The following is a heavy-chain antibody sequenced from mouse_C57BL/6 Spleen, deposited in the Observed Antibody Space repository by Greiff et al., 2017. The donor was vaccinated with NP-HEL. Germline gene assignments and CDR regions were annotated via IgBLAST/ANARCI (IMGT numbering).Heavy chain of an antibody. J-gene: IGHJ2*01. CDR1: GFNIKDYY. CDR3: TTSSITTVVEGGY. D-gene: IGHD1-1*01. V-gene: IGHV14-1*01. Sequence: EVQLQQSGAELVRPGASVKLSCTASGFNIKDYYMHWVKQRPEQGLEWIGRIDPEDGDTEYAPKFQGKATMTADTSSNTAYLQLSSLTSEDTAVYYCTTSSITTVVEGGYWGQGTTLTVSS. CDR2: IDPEDGDT.